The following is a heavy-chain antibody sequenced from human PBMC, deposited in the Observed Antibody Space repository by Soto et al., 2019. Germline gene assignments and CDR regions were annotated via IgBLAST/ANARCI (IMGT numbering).Heavy chain of an antibody. J-gene: IGHJ4*02. CDR2: MNQDGSEI. CDR3: ARDVSYPRFDH. V-gene: IGHV3-7*01. Sequence: GGSLRLSCVGSGFSFSSFWICWIRQTPGRGLEWVTNMNQDGSEIAYADSVRGRFTVSRDNARNAVYLQMNSLTVEDTAVYFCARDVSYPRFDHWGKGALVTVPS. D-gene: IGHD3-16*02. CDR1: GFSFSSFW.